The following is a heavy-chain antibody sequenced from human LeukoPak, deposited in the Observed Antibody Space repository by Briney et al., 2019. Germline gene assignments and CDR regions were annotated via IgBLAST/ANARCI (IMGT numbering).Heavy chain of an antibody. CDR3: ARAYGGNSGGLPY. J-gene: IGHJ4*02. CDR2: INPNSGDT. D-gene: IGHD4-23*01. CDR1: GYTFTGYY. V-gene: IGHV1-2*02. Sequence: ASVKVSCKASGYTFTGYYMHWVRQAPGQGLEWMGWINPNSGDTNYAQKFQGRVTMTRDTSISTAYMELSRLRSDDTAVYYCARAYGGNSGGLPYWGQGTLVTVSS.